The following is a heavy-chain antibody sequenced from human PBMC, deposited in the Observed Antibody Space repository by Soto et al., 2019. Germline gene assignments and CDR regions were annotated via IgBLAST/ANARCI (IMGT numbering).Heavy chain of an antibody. CDR1: GYTLTSYY. J-gene: IGHJ4*02. CDR2: INPSGGST. Sequence: ASVKFSCKASGYTLTSYYMHWVRQATGQGLEWMGIINPSGGSTSYAQKFQGRVTLSADEPTSTAYMEVTSLRSEDTAVYYCASGYYDSSGYSIDYWGQGTQVTGSP. V-gene: IGHV1-46*01. CDR3: ASGYYDSSGYSIDY. D-gene: IGHD3-22*01.